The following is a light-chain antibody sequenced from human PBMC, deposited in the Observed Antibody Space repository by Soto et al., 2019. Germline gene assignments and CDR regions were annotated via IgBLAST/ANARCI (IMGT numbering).Light chain of an antibody. CDR3: QQYGSSPEWT. CDR1: QSVSSSY. V-gene: IGKV3-20*01. CDR2: GAS. J-gene: IGKJ1*01. Sequence: EIVLTQSPGTLSLSPGERATLSCRASQSVSSSYLAWYQQKPGQAPRLLTYGASSRATGIPDRFSGSGSGTDFTLTISRLEPEDFAVYYCQQYGSSPEWTFGQGTKVDIK.